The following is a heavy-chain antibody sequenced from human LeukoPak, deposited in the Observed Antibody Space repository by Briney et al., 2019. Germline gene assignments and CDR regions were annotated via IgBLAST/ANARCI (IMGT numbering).Heavy chain of an antibody. V-gene: IGHV1-2*02. CDR3: ARDGGLDV. Sequence: GASVKVSCKASGYIFNDYYMHWVRQAPGQGLEWMGWINPTNGVSKIPQRFQGRVTLTRDTSISTACMEVSRLSSDDTAVYYCARDGGLDVWGQGTTVTVSS. J-gene: IGHJ6*02. CDR1: GYIFNDYY. CDR2: INPTNGVS.